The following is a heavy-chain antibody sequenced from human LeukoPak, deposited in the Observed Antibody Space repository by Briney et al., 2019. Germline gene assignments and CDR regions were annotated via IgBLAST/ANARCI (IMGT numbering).Heavy chain of an antibody. V-gene: IGHV3-21*01. CDR3: ARDSEKYCSGGSCAAFDI. Sequence: PGGSLRLSCAASGFTFSSYSMNWVRQAPGKGLEWVSAIRGNGGSTYYADSVKGRFTISRDNAKNSLYLQMNSLRAEDTAVYYCARDSEKYCSGGSCAAFDIWGQGTMVTVSS. D-gene: IGHD2-15*01. J-gene: IGHJ3*02. CDR1: GFTFSSYS. CDR2: IRGNGGST.